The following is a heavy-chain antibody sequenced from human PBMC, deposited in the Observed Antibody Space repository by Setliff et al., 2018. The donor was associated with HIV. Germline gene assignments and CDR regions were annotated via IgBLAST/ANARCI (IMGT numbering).Heavy chain of an antibody. D-gene: IGHD3-22*01. CDR3: ARDPASRDYYAQSDH. CDR2: IDRSGSAI. CDR1: GLIFSNYN. J-gene: IGHJ4*02. Sequence: GSLRLSCAVSGLIFSNYNMNWVRQAPGKGLEWISYIDRSGSAIYYADSVKGRFTISRDNAKKTLDLQLNSLRVEDTAVYYCARDPASRDYYAQSDHWGQGALVTVSS. V-gene: IGHV3-48*04.